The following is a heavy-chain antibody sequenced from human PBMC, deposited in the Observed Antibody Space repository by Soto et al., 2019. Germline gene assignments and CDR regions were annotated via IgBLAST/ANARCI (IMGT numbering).Heavy chain of an antibody. Sequence: SETLSLTWAVSGGSISNGGYSWSWIRQPPGKGLEWIGYIYYTGSTYYNPSLKSRVTISVDTSKNQFSLKLSSVTAADTAVYYCARLTYTSRWYNWFDSWGQGTLVTVSS. V-gene: IGHV4-30-2*03. CDR3: ARLTYTSRWYNWFDS. CDR2: IYYTGST. D-gene: IGHD6-13*01. J-gene: IGHJ5*01. CDR1: GGSISNGGYS.